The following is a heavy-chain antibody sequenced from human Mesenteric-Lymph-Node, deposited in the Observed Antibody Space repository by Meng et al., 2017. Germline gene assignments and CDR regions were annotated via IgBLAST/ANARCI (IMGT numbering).Heavy chain of an antibody. CDR2: VYHRGDT. CDR1: GDSISSDIW. V-gene: IGHV4-4*02. J-gene: IGHJ4*02. CDR3: GRDQGRQLINH. Sequence: VQLQESGPGLVKPSGTLSLTCTVSGDSISSDIWWSWVRQPPGKGLEWIGEVYHRGDTNYNPSLKSRVVISVDRSKNQFSLNLSSVTAADTAVYYCGRDQGRQLINHWGQGTLVIVSS. D-gene: IGHD1-1*01.